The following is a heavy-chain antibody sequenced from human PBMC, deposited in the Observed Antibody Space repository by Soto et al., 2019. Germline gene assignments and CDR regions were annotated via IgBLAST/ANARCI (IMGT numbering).Heavy chain of an antibody. V-gene: IGHV3-21*01. CDR1: VFTFSSYS. CDR2: ISISSSYM. J-gene: IGHJ4*02. Sequence: GGSLRLSCAASVFTFSSYSMNWARQAPGKWLEWFSSISISSSYMXXADSVKGRXTISRYNSKNSXYLQVXSLRAEDTAVYYCAREGIAAALDYWRQGALVTVSS. D-gene: IGHD6-13*01. CDR3: AREGIAAALDY.